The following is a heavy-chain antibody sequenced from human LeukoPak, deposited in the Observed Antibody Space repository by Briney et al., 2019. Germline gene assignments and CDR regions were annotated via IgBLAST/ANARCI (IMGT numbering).Heavy chain of an antibody. CDR1: GYTFTSYG. V-gene: IGHV1-18*01. CDR2: ISAYNGNT. CDR3: AREEDTAMGSAFDI. D-gene: IGHD5-18*01. J-gene: IGHJ3*02. Sequence: ASVKVSCKASGYTFTSYGISWVRQAPGQGLEWMGWISAYNGNTNYAQKLQGRVTMTTDTSTSTAYVELRSLRSDDTAVYYCAREEDTAMGSAFDIWGQGTMVTVSS.